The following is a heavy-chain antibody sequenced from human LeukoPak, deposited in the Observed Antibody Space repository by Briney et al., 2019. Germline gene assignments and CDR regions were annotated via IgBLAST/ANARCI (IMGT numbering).Heavy chain of an antibody. J-gene: IGHJ4*02. V-gene: IGHV3-21*01. D-gene: IGHD4-23*01. Sequence: GGSLRLSCTGSGFTFSIYNMNWVRQAPGKGLEWVALISSSSGYIYYTDSVKGRFTISRDNAKNSLFLQMNSLRVEDTAVYYCARDRGYSSFDYWGQGTLVTVSS. CDR1: GFTFSIYN. CDR3: ARDRGYSSFDY. CDR2: ISSSSGYI.